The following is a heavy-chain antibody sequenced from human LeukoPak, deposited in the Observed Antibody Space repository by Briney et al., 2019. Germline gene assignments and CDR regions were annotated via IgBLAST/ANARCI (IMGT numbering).Heavy chain of an antibody. CDR1: GFTFDDYG. V-gene: IGHV3-23*01. D-gene: IGHD1-7*01. J-gene: IGHJ4*02. CDR3: AKYLTGTRSYFDY. Sequence: GGSLRLSCAASGFTFDDYGMSWVRQAPGKGLEWVSAISGSGGSTYYADSVKGRFTISRDNSKNTLYLQMNSLRAEDTAVYYCAKYLTGTRSYFDYWGQGTLVTVSS. CDR2: ISGSGGST.